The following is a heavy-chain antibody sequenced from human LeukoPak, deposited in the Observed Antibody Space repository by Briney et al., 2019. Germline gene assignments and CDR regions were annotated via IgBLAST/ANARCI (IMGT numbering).Heavy chain of an antibody. V-gene: IGHV1-3*01. CDR1: GCTFTSYA. J-gene: IGHJ1*01. Sequence: WASVKVSCKASGCTFTSYAMHWVRQAPGQRLEWMGWINAGNGNTKYSQKFQGRVTITRDTSASTAYMELSSLRSEDTAVYYCARARRYSSGWYAEYFQHWGQGTLVTVSS. CDR3: ARARRYSSGWYAEYFQH. CDR2: INAGNGNT. D-gene: IGHD6-19*01.